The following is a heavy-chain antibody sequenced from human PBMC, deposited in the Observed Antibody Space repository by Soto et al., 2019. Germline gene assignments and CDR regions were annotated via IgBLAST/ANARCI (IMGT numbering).Heavy chain of an antibody. J-gene: IGHJ4*02. CDR3: AKDPFLNWGFNYFED. CDR1: GFTFGNYV. V-gene: IGHV3-23*01. Sequence: EVQLLESGGTLVERGGSLRLSCAGSGFTFGNYVMTWVRQAPGKGLEWVSAISGTGGKTQYVDSVKGRFVMSRDNSKNILYLQMNSLRVEDTAVYFCAKDPFLNWGFNYFEDWGRGTLVTVSS. D-gene: IGHD7-27*01. CDR2: ISGTGGKT.